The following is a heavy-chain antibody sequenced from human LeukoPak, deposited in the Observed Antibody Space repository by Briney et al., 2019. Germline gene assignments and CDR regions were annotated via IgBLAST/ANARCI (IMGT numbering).Heavy chain of an antibody. J-gene: IGHJ4*02. CDR3: ARGGYDYLWGSYRYQYYFDF. D-gene: IGHD3-16*02. CDR2: LSRSSSTI. CDR1: GFTFSSYS. V-gene: IGHV3-48*01. Sequence: GGSLRLSCAVSGFTFSSYSMNWVRQAPGKGLEWVSYLSRSSSTIYYADSVKGRFTISRDNAKNSLYLQMNSLRAEDTAVYYCARGGYDYLWGSYRYQYYFDFWGQGTLVTVSS.